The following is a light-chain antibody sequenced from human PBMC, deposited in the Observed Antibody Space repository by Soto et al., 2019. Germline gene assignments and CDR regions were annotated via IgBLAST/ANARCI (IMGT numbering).Light chain of an antibody. Sequence: DIQLTQSPSTLSASVGDKVTITCRASESVDNWLAWYQQKPGEAPHLLISRTSILQSRVPSRFSGGGSGKGFTLIIRSQQSDGLATYYGHRDGHYSRTFGQATKV. CDR3: HRDGHYSRT. V-gene: IGKV1-5*03. CDR1: ESVDNW. J-gene: IGKJ1*01. CDR2: RTS.